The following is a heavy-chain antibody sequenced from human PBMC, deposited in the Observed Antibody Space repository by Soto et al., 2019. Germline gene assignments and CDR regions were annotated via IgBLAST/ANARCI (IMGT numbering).Heavy chain of an antibody. CDR1: GFTVSSNY. V-gene: IGHV3-53*01. Sequence: EVQLVESGGGLIQPGKSLRLACAASGFTVSSNYMNWVRQAPGKGLEWVSIIYSGGSTYYADSVKGRFTISRDNSKNTLYLQMNRLGAEDTAVYYCARYQPGTGGAFDIWGQGTMVTGSS. D-gene: IGHD2-2*01. CDR3: ARYQPGTGGAFDI. J-gene: IGHJ3*02. CDR2: IYSGGST.